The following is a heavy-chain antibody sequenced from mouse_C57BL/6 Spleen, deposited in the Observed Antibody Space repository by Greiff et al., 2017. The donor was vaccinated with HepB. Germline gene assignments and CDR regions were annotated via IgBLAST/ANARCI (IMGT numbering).Heavy chain of an antibody. CDR1: GFTFSDYY. Sequence: EVQVVESEGGLVQPGSSMKLSCTASGFTFSDYYMAWVRQVPEKGLEWVANINYDGSSTYYLDSLKSRFIISRDNAKNILYLQMSSLKSEDTATYYCARDYYGSVGYFDVWGTGTTVTVSS. CDR2: INYDGSST. CDR3: ARDYYGSVGYFDV. D-gene: IGHD1-1*01. J-gene: IGHJ1*03. V-gene: IGHV5-16*01.